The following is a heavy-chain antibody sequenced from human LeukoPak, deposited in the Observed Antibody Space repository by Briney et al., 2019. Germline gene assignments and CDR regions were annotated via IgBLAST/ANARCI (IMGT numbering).Heavy chain of an antibody. CDR1: GGSFSGYY. Sequence: PSETLSLTCAVYGGSFSGYYWSWIRQPPGKGLEWIGEINHSGSTNYNPSLKSRVTISVDTSKNQFSLKLSSVTAADTAVYYCARSQSVHFDYWGQGTLVTVSP. CDR3: ARSQSVHFDY. J-gene: IGHJ4*02. CDR2: INHSGST. V-gene: IGHV4-34*01.